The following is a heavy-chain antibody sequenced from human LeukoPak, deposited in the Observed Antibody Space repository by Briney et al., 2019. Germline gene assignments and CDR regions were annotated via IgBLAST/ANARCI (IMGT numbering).Heavy chain of an antibody. CDR1: GFIFSDYY. CDR3: ARAVGSSGRVYYFAY. CDR2: ISSSSSLT. D-gene: IGHD6-19*01. Sequence: GGSLRLSCAASGFIFSDYYMSWIREAPGKGLECVSHISSSSSLTDYTDSVKGRFTISRDNAKSSLYVQMNSLRAEDTAVYYCARAVGSSGRVYYFAYWGQGTLVTVSS. J-gene: IGHJ4*02. V-gene: IGHV3-11*06.